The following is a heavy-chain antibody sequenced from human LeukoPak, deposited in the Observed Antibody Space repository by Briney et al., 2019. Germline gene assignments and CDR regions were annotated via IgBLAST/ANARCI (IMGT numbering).Heavy chain of an antibody. D-gene: IGHD2-15*01. CDR3: AKLIETAATGN. CDR2: ITGSGGST. CDR1: GFTISSYG. Sequence: PWGSLRLSRAAAGFTISSYGMSWVRQAPGKGLEWVSAITGSGGSTYYADSVKGRFTISRDNPKNTLYLQMNSLRAEDTAVYYCAKLIETAATGNWGQGTLVTVSS. J-gene: IGHJ4*02. V-gene: IGHV3-23*01.